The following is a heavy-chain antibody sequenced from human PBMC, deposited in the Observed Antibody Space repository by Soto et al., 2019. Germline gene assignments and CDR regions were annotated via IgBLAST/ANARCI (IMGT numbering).Heavy chain of an antibody. Sequence: EVQLVESGGGLVQPGGSLKLSCAASGFTFSGSAMHWVRQASGKGLEWVGRIRSKTNGYATAYAASVKGRFTISRDDSKNMAYLQMNSLKTEDTAVYYCSSRYYYDNSGFNCWGQGTLVTVSS. J-gene: IGHJ4*02. CDR3: SSRYYYDNSGFNC. V-gene: IGHV3-73*02. D-gene: IGHD3-22*01. CDR1: GFTFSGSA. CDR2: IRSKTNGYAT.